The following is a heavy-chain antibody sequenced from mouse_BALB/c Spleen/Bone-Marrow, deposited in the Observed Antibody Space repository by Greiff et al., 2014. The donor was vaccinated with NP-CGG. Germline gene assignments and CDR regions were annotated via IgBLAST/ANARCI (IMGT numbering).Heavy chain of an antibody. V-gene: IGHV1-69*02. CDR1: GYTFTSYW. D-gene: IGHD1-1*01. J-gene: IGHJ2*01. Sequence: QVQLQQSGAELVKPGASVKLSCKASGYTFTSYWMHWVKQRPGQGLEWIGEIDPPDSYTNYNQKFKGKATSAVDKSSSTAYMQLSSLTSEDSAVYYCARDSITTVVATDYWGHGTTLTVSS. CDR2: IDPPDSYT. CDR3: ARDSITTVVATDY.